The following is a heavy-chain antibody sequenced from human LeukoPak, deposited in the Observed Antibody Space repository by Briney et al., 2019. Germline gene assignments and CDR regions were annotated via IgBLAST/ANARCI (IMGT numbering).Heavy chain of an antibody. CDR1: GGSISSSSYY. J-gene: IGHJ4*02. CDR3: ARDPSGSYYGGFDF. V-gene: IGHV4-39*07. D-gene: IGHD1-26*01. CDR2: IYYSGST. Sequence: SETLSLTCTVSGGSISSSSYYWGWIRQPPGKGLEWIGSIYYSGSTYYNPSLKSRVTISLDTSKNQFSLKLSSVTAADTAVYFCARDPSGSYYGGFDFWGQGTLVTVSS.